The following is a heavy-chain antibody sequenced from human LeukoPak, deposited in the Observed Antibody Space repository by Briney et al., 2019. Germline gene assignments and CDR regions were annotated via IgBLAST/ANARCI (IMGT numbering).Heavy chain of an antibody. CDR1: GGSISSGGYY. J-gene: IGHJ6*02. CDR3: ARGRYYYDSSGYYNPYYYYGMDV. V-gene: IGHV4-31*03. D-gene: IGHD3-22*01. CDR2: IYYSGST. Sequence: PSQTLSLTCTVSGGSISSGGYYWSWIRQHPGKGLEWIGYIYYSGSTYYNPSLKSRVTISVDTSKNQFSLKLSSVTAADTAVYYCARGRYYYDSSGYYNPYYYYGMDVWGQGTTVTVSS.